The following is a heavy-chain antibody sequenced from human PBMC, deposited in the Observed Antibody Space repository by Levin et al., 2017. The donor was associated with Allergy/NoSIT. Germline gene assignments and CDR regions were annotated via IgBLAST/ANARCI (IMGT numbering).Heavy chain of an antibody. CDR1: GFTFSSYG. D-gene: IGHD6-19*01. CDR3: AKDVYGSGWYPLGNDAFEM. CDR2: ISSDGRKK. Sequence: LSLTCAASGFTFSSYGMHWVRQAPGKGLEWVAVISSDGRKKFYADSVKGRFTIFRDNSKNTLDLQMNSLRAEDTAVYYCAKDVYGSGWYPLGNDAFEMWGQGTKVSVSS. J-gene: IGHJ3*02. V-gene: IGHV3-30*18.